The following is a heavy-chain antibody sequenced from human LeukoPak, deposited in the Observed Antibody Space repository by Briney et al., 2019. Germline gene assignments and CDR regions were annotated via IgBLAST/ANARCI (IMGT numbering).Heavy chain of an antibody. D-gene: IGHD3-22*01. Sequence: PGGSLRLSCAASGFTFSSHGMSWVRQAPGKGLEWVSTISGSGGSTYYADSVKGRFTISRDNSKNTLYLQMNSLRAEDTAVYYCAKDGGGYDTSGYYYGDYWGQGTLVTVSS. CDR2: ISGSGGST. CDR1: GFTFSSHG. V-gene: IGHV3-23*01. J-gene: IGHJ4*02. CDR3: AKDGGGYDTSGYYYGDY.